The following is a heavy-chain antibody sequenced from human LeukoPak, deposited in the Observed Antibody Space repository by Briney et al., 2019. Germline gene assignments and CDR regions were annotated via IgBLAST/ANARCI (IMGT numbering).Heavy chain of an antibody. V-gene: IGHV4-38-2*01. D-gene: IGHD3-9*01. CDR1: GGSFSGYY. Sequence: SETLSLTCAVYGGSFSGYYWGWIRQPPGKGLEWIGSIYHSGSTYYNPSLKSRVTISVDTSKNQFSLKLSSVTAADTAVYYCARDILTGYYISGFDYWGQGTLVTVSS. CDR3: ARDILTGYYISGFDY. CDR2: IYHSGST. J-gene: IGHJ4*02.